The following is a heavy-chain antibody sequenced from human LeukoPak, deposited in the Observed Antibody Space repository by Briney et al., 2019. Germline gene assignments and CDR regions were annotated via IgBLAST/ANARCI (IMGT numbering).Heavy chain of an antibody. CDR2: ISGSGGST. CDR1: GFTFSSYA. V-gene: IGHV3-23*01. Sequence: PGGALRLSCAAPGFTFSSYAMSWVCQAPGKGLEWVSAISGSGGSTYYADSVKGGFTISRDNSKNTLYLQMNSLRAEDTAVYYCAKSPTYDFWSGYYRDWFDPWGQGTLVTVSS. D-gene: IGHD3-3*01. CDR3: AKSPTYDFWSGYYRDWFDP. J-gene: IGHJ5*02.